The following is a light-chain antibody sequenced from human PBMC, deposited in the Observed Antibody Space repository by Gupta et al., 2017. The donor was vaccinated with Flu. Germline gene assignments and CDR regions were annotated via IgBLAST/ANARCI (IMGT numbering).Light chain of an antibody. J-gene: IGKJ1*01. CDR3: QHSET. CDR2: GAS. Sequence: EIVMTQSPAILSVSPGERATLSCRASQDVTNKLAWYQQKPGQAPRLLIFGASTRATAVTARFSGSGSGTEFTLTSSNMQSEDFAVYDGQHSETFGQGTRVEVK. V-gene: IGKV3-15*01. CDR1: QDVTNK.